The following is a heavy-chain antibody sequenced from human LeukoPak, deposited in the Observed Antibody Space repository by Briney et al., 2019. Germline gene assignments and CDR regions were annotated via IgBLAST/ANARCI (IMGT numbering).Heavy chain of an antibody. J-gene: IGHJ3*02. V-gene: IGHV3-7*01. D-gene: IGHD6-13*01. CDR3: ARAYSSSWYDAFDI. CDR1: GFTFSSYW. CDR2: IKEDGSEK. Sequence: GGSLRLSCEASGFTFSSYWMSWVRKAPGKGLEWVANIKEDGSEKNYVDSVKGRFTISRDNAKNSLYLQMNSLRAEDTAVYYCARAYSSSWYDAFDIWGQGTMVTVSS.